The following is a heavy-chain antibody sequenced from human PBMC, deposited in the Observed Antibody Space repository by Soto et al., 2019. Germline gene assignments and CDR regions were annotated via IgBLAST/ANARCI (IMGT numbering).Heavy chain of an antibody. V-gene: IGHV3-21*01. CDR3: ARDIPSYDSSGLFDY. D-gene: IGHD3-22*01. J-gene: IGHJ4*02. CDR1: GFTFSSYS. Sequence: EVQLVESGGGLVKPGGSLRLSCAASGFTFSSYSMNWVRQAPGKGLEWVSSISSSSSYIYYADSVKGRFTISRDNAKNSLYLQMNSLRAEDTAVYYCARDIPSYDSSGLFDYWGQGTLVTVSS. CDR2: ISSSSSYI.